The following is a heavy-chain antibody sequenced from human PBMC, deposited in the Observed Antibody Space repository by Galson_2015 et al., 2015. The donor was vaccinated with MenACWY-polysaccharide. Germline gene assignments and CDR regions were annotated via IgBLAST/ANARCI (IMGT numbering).Heavy chain of an antibody. Sequence: SLRLSCAASGFTFSNAWMSWVRQAPGKGLEWVGRIKSKTDGGTTDYAAPVKGRFTISRDDSKNTLYLQMNSLRAEDTAVYYCAKDLGNLEVRGVTTTFDYWGQGTLVTVSS. V-gene: IGHV3-15*01. D-gene: IGHD3-10*01. CDR2: IKSKTDGGTT. CDR3: AKDLGNLEVRGVTTTFDY. J-gene: IGHJ4*02. CDR1: GFTFSNAW.